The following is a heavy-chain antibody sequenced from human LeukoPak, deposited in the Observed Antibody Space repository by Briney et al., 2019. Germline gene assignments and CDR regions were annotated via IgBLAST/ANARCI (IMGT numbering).Heavy chain of an antibody. Sequence: GGSLRLSCAASGFTFSSYAMHWVRQAPGKGLEWVAVISFDGSNKNFADSVKGRFTVSRDNSKNTLYLQMNSLRAEDSAVYYCAKDLGSRPRYWYFDLWGRGTLVTVSS. CDR2: ISFDGSNK. CDR1: GFTFSSYA. V-gene: IGHV3-30*04. J-gene: IGHJ2*01. CDR3: AKDLGSRPRYWYFDL. D-gene: IGHD3-10*01.